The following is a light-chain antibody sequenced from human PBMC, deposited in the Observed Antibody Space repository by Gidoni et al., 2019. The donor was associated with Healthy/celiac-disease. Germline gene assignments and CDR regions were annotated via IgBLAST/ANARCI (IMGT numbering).Light chain of an antibody. CDR3: QQYDNLPPLT. Sequence: DIQMTQPPSSLSASVGDRVTITCQASQDISNYLNWYQQKPGKAPKLLIYDASNLETGVPSMFSGSGSGTDFTFTISSLQPEDIATYYCQQYDNLPPLTFGGGTKVEIK. J-gene: IGKJ4*01. V-gene: IGKV1-33*01. CDR1: QDISNY. CDR2: DAS.